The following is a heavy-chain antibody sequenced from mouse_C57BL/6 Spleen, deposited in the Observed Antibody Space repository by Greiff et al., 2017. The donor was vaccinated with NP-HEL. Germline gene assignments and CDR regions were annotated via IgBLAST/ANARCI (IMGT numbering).Heavy chain of an antibody. V-gene: IGHV1-52*01. D-gene: IGHD2-3*01. CDR1: GYTFTNYW. CDR2: IDPSDSET. Sequence: VQLQQPGAELVRPGSSVKLSCKASGYTFTNYWMHWVKQRPIQGLEWIGNIDPSDSETHYNQKFKDKATLTVDKSSSTAYMQLSSLTSEDSAVYYCARGGYYASYAMDYWGQGTSVTVSS. J-gene: IGHJ4*01. CDR3: ARGGYYASYAMDY.